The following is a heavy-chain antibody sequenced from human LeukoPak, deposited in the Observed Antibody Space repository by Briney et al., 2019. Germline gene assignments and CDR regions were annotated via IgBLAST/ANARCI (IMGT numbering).Heavy chain of an antibody. CDR3: ARDSIAVATFDY. CDR2: IKQDGSEK. D-gene: IGHD6-19*01. CDR1: GFTFSSYW. Sequence: GGSLRLSCAASGFTFSSYWMSWVRQAPGKWLEWVANIKQDGSEKYYVDSVKGRFTISRDNAKNSLYLQMNSLRAEDTAVYCCARDSIAVATFDYWGQGTLVTVSS. V-gene: IGHV3-7*01. J-gene: IGHJ4*02.